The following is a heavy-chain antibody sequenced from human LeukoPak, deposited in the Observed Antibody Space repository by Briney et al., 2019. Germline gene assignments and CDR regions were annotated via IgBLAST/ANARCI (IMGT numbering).Heavy chain of an antibody. CDR3: ARRSVAGTWDFDY. Sequence: GGSLRLSCAASGFTFSDFYMGWVRQAPGKGLEWLSYISSSSSNANYADSVKGRFTISRDNAKNSLYLQLNSLRAEDTAVYYCARRSVAGTWDFDYWGQGTLVTVSS. CDR2: ISSSSSNA. CDR1: GFTFSDFY. V-gene: IGHV3-11*03. D-gene: IGHD6-19*01. J-gene: IGHJ4*02.